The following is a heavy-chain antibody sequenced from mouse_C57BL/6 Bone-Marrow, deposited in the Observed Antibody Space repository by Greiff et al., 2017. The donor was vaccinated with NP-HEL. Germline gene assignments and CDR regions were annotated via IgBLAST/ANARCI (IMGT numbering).Heavy chain of an antibody. CDR2: IYPGSGST. J-gene: IGHJ2*01. CDR1: GYTFTSYW. Sequence: VQLQQPGAELVKPGASVKMSCKASGYTFTSYWITWVKQRPGQGLEWIGDIYPGSGSTNYNEKFKSKATLTVATSSSTAYMQLSSLTSEDSAVYYCAAGDYEDYWGQGTTLTVSS. D-gene: IGHD2-4*01. V-gene: IGHV1-55*01. CDR3: AAGDYEDY.